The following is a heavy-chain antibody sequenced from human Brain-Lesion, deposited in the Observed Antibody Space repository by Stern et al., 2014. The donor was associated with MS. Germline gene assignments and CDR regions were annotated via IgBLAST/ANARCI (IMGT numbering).Heavy chain of an antibody. Sequence: QVQLVESGPGLVKPSQTLSLSCTVSGGSISSGGYYWSWIRPPAGKGLEWIGRIFNSGSTSYKPSLKSRATISIQPSQNPFSLRLNSMTAADTAVYYCARGRVVPGFQYYATDVWGQGTTVIVSS. CDR2: IFNSGST. D-gene: IGHD2-2*01. CDR3: ARGRVVPGFQYYATDV. V-gene: IGHV4-61*02. J-gene: IGHJ6*02. CDR1: GGSISSGGYY.